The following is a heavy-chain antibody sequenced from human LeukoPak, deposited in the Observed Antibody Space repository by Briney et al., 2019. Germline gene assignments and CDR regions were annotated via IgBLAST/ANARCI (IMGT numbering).Heavy chain of an antibody. Sequence: GGSLRLSCAASGFTFSNYWMHWVRQAPGKGLVWVSRINSDGSSTSYADSVKGRFTLSRDNAKNTLYLQMNSLRAEDTAVYFCTRDKESASDYWGQGTLVTVSS. CDR3: TRDKESASDY. J-gene: IGHJ4*02. CDR2: INSDGSST. V-gene: IGHV3-74*01. D-gene: IGHD3-10*01. CDR1: GFTFSNYW.